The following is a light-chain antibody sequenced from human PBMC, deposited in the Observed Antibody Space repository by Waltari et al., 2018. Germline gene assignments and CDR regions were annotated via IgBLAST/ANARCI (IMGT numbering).Light chain of an antibody. CDR3: CSYAGSSTYV. Sequence: QSALTQPASVSGSPGQSITISCTGTSSAVGSNNLVSWYQQHPGKAPKLMIYEGSKRPSGVSNRFSGSKSGNTASLTISGLQAEDEADYYCCSYAGSSTYVFGTGTKVTGL. J-gene: IGLJ1*01. CDR1: SSAVGSNNL. V-gene: IGLV2-23*01. CDR2: EGS.